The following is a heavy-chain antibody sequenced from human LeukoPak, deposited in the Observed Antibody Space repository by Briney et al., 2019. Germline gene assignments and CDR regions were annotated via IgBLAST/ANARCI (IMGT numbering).Heavy chain of an antibody. CDR1: GGSISNYY. J-gene: IGHJ5*02. CDR3: ARAGGRSWFDP. Sequence: SETLSLTCTVSGGSISNYYWSWIRQPPGKGLEWIGYIYYTGGTNYNPSLKSRITISVDTSKNQFSLKLRSVTPADTAGYYCARAGGRSWFDPWGQGTLVTVSS. CDR2: IYYTGGT. V-gene: IGHV4-59*01.